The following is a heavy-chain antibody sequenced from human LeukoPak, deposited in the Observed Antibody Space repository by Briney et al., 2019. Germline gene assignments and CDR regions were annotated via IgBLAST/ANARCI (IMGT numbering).Heavy chain of an antibody. CDR2: IRSKAYGGTT. J-gene: IGHJ3*02. Sequence: PGGSLRLPCTASGCTFGDYAISWVRQAPGDCPGWEGLIRSKAYGGTTEYAASMKGRFTISKDDSKSIAYLQMNSMKTEDTAVYYCNRDRSSWYYVDFDIWGQGTMITVSS. D-gene: IGHD6-13*01. CDR1: GCTFGDYA. CDR3: NRDRSSWYYVDFDI. V-gene: IGHV3-49*04.